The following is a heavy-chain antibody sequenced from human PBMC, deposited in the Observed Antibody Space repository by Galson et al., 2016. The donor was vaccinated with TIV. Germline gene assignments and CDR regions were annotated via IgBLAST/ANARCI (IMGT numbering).Heavy chain of an antibody. CDR1: GFSFRNYV. D-gene: IGHD3-9*01. CDR3: AKGDKLRYIDWPNYALDV. CDR2: LSLNGDYT. Sequence: SLRLSCAASGFSFRNYVMSWVRLAPGKGLEWVSSLSLNGDYTYYADSVKGRFAISRDNSKYTLFLQLNSLSAEDTAVYYCAKGDKLRYIDWPNYALDVWGQGTTVTVSS. V-gene: IGHV3-23*01. J-gene: IGHJ6*02.